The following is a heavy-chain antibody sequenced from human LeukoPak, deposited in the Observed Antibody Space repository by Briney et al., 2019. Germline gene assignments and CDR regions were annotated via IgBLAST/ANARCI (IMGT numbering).Heavy chain of an antibody. V-gene: IGHV1-46*01. D-gene: IGHD3-3*01. CDR2: INPSGGST. J-gene: IGHJ4*02. CDR3: ARDLSTDRVVNPY. CDR1: GYTFTSYY. Sequence: ASVKVSCKASGYTFTSYYMHWVRQAPGQGLKWMGIINPSGGSTSYAQKFQGRVTMTRDMSTSTVYMELSSLRSEDTAVYYCARDLSTDRVVNPYWGQGTLVTVSS.